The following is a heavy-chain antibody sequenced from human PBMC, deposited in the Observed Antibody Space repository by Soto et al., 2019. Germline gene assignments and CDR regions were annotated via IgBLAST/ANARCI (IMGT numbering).Heavy chain of an antibody. CDR1: GFTFSSYA. CDR2: ISGSGDST. CDR3: ARRGSGSYYDY. Sequence: EVQLLESGGGLVQPGGSLRLSCAASGFTFSSYAMRWVRQAPGKGLEWVSAISGSGDSTYYADSVKGRFTTSRDNSKNTRYLQMNSLRAEDTAVYSCARRGSGSYYDYWGQGTLVTVSS. V-gene: IGHV3-23*01. J-gene: IGHJ4*02. D-gene: IGHD1-26*01.